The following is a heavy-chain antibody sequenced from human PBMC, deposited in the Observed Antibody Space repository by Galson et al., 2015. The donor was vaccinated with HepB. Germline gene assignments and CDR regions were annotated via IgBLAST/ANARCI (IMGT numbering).Heavy chain of an antibody. Sequence: SLRLSCAASGFTFSSYSMNWVRQAPGKGLEWVSYISSSSSTIYCADSVKGRFTISRDNAKNSLYLQMNSLRDEDTAVYYCARDTGGSGIGAFDIWGQGTMVTVSS. D-gene: IGHD3-10*01. J-gene: IGHJ3*02. CDR2: ISSSSSTI. CDR1: GFTFSSYS. CDR3: ARDTGGSGIGAFDI. V-gene: IGHV3-48*02.